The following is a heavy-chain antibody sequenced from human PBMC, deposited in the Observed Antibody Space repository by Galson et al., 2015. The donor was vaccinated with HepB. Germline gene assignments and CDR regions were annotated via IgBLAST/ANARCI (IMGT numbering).Heavy chain of an antibody. CDR3: AREPTADSS. Sequence: SLRLSCAASGFTFTRQWVSWVRQAPGKGLEWVANINEDGSEENYMDSVKGRFTISRDNAKNSLYLQMNSLRAEDTAVYYCAREPTADSSWGQGTLVTVSS. V-gene: IGHV3-7*03. D-gene: IGHD6-13*01. CDR2: INEDGSEE. CDR1: GFTFTRQW. J-gene: IGHJ4*02.